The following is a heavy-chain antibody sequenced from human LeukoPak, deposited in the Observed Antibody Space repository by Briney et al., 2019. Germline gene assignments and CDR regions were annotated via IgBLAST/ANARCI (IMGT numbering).Heavy chain of an antibody. CDR3: ARDLGYSSGWYGHYYYYMDV. Sequence: ASVKLSCKASGYTFTSYGISWVRQAPGQGLEWMGWMNPNSGNTGYAQKFQGRITMTRNTSISTAYMELSGLRSEDTAVYYCARDLGYSSGWYGHYYYYMDVWGKGTTVTVSS. J-gene: IGHJ6*03. V-gene: IGHV1-8*02. CDR1: GYTFTSYG. D-gene: IGHD6-19*01. CDR2: MNPNSGNT.